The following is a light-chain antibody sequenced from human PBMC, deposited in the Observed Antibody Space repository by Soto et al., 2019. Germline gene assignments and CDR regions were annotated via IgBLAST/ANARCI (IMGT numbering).Light chain of an antibody. CDR2: GAS. CDR3: QQYNSYSWT. CDR1: QSVSSSY. J-gene: IGKJ1*01. Sequence: EIVFTQSPGTLSLSPGERATLSCRASQSVSSSYLAWYQQKPGQAPRLLIYGASSRSTGIPDRFSGSGSGTDFTLTISSLQPDDFATYYCQQYNSYSWTFGQGTKVDI. V-gene: IGKV3-20*01.